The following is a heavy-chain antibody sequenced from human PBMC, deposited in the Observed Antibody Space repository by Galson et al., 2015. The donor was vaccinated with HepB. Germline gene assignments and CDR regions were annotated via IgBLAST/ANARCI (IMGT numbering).Heavy chain of an antibody. J-gene: IGHJ3*02. CDR3: ARYTGGLEAHDI. CDR1: GFTFSSHG. D-gene: IGHD4-23*01. V-gene: IGHV3-33*01. Sequence: SLRLSCAASGFTFSSHGMHWVRQAPGKGLEWVAVIWYDGSKEYYADSVKGRFTISRDNSKNTLYLQMNSLRAEDTAVYYCARYTGGLEAHDIWGQGTMVTVSS. CDR2: IWYDGSKE.